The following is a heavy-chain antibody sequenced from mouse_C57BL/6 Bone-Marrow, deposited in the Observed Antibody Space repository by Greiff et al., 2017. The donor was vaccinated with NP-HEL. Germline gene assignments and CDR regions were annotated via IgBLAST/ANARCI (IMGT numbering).Heavy chain of an antibody. V-gene: IGHV5-4*01. CDR1: GFTFSSYA. CDR3: ARETTVVDYYAMDY. D-gene: IGHD1-1*01. J-gene: IGHJ4*01. Sequence: EVMLVESGGGLVKPGGSLKLSCAASGFTFSSYAMSWVRQTPEKRLAWVATISDGGSYTYYPDNVKGRFTISRDNAKNNLYLQMSHLKSEDTAMYYCARETTVVDYYAMDYWGQGTSVTVSS. CDR2: ISDGGSYT.